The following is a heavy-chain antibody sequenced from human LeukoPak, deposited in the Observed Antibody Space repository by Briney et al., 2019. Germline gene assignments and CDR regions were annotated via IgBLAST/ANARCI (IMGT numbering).Heavy chain of an antibody. V-gene: IGHV1-69*13. J-gene: IGHJ6*03. CDR3: AREGRERGYYYMDV. CDR1: GGTFSSYA. Sequence: ASVKVSCKASGGTFSSYAISWVRQAPGQGLEWMGGIIPIFGTANYAQKFQGRVTITADESTSTAYMELSSLRSEDTAVYYCAREGRERGYYYMDVWGKGTTVTVSS. CDR2: IIPIFGTA. D-gene: IGHD3-10*01.